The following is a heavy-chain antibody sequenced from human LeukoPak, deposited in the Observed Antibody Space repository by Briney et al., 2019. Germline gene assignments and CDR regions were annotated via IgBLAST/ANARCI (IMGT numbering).Heavy chain of an antibody. V-gene: IGHV4-61*02. CDR2: IYTSGST. J-gene: IGHJ6*03. D-gene: IGHD5-24*01. CDR1: GGSISSDDYY. CDR3: ARDFRETQRRSMRRYYYYYMDV. Sequence: SETLSLTCTVSGGSISSDDYYWSWIRQPAGKGLEWIGRIYTSGSTNYNPSLRSRVTISVDTSKNQFSLKLSSVTAADTAVYYCARDFRETQRRSMRRYYYYYMDVWGKGTTVTVSS.